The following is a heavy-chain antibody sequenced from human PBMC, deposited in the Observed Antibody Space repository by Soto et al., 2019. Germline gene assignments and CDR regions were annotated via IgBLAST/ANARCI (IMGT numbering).Heavy chain of an antibody. J-gene: IGHJ4*02. CDR2: IYHSGST. CDR1: GGSISSSNW. CDR3: ARVQSGSDARPFDY. V-gene: IGHV4-4*02. Sequence: QVQLQESGPGLVKPSGTLSLTCAVSGGSISSSNWWSWVRQPPGKGLEWIGEIYHSGSTNYNPSLKSRVTISVDTSKNQFSLKLSSVTAADTAVYYCARVQSGSDARPFDYWGQGTLVTVSS.